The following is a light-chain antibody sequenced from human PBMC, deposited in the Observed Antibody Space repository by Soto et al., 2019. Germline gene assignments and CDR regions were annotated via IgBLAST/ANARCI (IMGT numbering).Light chain of an antibody. CDR2: WDS. CDR1: QSLLYSSYNKNP. V-gene: IGKV4-1*01. CDR3: HQYYSYPPT. J-gene: IGKJ1*01. Sequence: DIVLTQSTGSLAVSLGERATINCKSSQSLLYSSYNKNPLAWYQQKPGQAPELVLYWDSTRVSGVPDRFSGSGFGTDFTLTIRSLQSEDVAVYYCHQYYSYPPTFGQGTTVEIK.